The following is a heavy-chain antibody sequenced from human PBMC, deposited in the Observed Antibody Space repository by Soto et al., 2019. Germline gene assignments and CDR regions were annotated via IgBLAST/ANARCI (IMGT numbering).Heavy chain of an antibody. CDR1: GYTFTNSE. CDR3: ARASGIAAAGDYCYGKDV. Sequence: GASVKVSSKASGYTFTNSELKWVRQAPGQRLEWMGWIIAYYGNTKYAQKFQGRVTMTADESTSTAYMELSSLRSEDTAVYYCARASGIAAAGDYCYGKDVWGQGSTVTVSS. CDR2: IIAYYGNT. J-gene: IGHJ6*02. D-gene: IGHD6-13*01. V-gene: IGHV1-18*01.